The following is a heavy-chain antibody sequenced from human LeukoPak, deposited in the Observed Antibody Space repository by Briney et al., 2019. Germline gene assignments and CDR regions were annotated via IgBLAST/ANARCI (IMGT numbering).Heavy chain of an antibody. Sequence: YPSETLSLTCTVSGGSISSYYWSWIRQPPGKGLEWIGYIYYSGSTNYNPSLKSRVTISVDTSKNQFSLKLSSVTAADTAVYYCARVLVSGWYHYGMDVWGQGTTVTVSS. CDR2: IYYSGST. J-gene: IGHJ6*02. CDR1: GGSISSYY. D-gene: IGHD6-19*01. CDR3: ARVLVSGWYHYGMDV. V-gene: IGHV4-59*01.